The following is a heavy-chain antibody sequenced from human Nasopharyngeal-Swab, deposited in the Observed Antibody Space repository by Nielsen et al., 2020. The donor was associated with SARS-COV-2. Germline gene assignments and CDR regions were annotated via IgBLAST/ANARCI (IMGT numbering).Heavy chain of an antibody. Sequence: GGSLRLSCKGSGYSFTSYWIGWVRQMPGKGLEWMGIIYPGDSDTRYSPSFQGQVTISADKSISTAYLQWSSLRASDTAMYYCARRLYGSGSYYSLDFDYWGQGTLVTVSS. D-gene: IGHD3-10*01. J-gene: IGHJ4*02. CDR1: GYSFTSYW. CDR2: IYPGDSDT. V-gene: IGHV5-51*01. CDR3: ARRLYGSGSYYSLDFDY.